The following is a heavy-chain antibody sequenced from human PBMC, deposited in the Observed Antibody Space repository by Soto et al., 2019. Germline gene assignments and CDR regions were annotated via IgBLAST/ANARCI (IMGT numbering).Heavy chain of an antibody. CDR2: ISAYNGNT. Sequence: ASVKVSCKASGYTFTSYGISWVRQAPGQGLEWMGWISAYNGNTNYAQKLQGRVTMTTDTSTSTAYMELRSLRSDDTAVYYCARGFMITFGGVIVIRYFDPWGQGTLVTVSS. J-gene: IGHJ5*02. V-gene: IGHV1-18*01. D-gene: IGHD3-16*02. CDR1: GYTFTSYG. CDR3: ARGFMITFGGVIVIRYFDP.